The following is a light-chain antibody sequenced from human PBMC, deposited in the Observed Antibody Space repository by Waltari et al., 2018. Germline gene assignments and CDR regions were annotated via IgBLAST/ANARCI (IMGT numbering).Light chain of an antibody. J-gene: IGLJ2*01. CDR1: NIGSKS. CDR2: YDG. V-gene: IGLV3-21*04. Sequence: SYVLTQPPSVSVAPGKTARITCGGNNIGSKSVHWYQQKPGQAPVLVIYYDGDRPSGIPERFSGSNAGTPATLTFSRVEAGDEADYYCQVWDSSSDPVVFGGGTKLTVL. CDR3: QVWDSSSDPVV.